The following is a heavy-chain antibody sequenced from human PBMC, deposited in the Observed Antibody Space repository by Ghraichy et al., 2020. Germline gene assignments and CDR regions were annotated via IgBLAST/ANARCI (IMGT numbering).Heavy chain of an antibody. V-gene: IGHV3-7*03. D-gene: IGHD7-27*01. CDR3: LSRSLGY. CDR2: IKPDGSQS. J-gene: IGHJ4*02. Sequence: FCVASGFTFRSTYMVWVRQAPGKGLEWVGNIKPDGSQSNYVDSVKGRFTISRDNSKNSVYLQMSSLRDEDTAVYYCLSRSLGYWGQGTLVTVSS. CDR1: GFTFRSTY.